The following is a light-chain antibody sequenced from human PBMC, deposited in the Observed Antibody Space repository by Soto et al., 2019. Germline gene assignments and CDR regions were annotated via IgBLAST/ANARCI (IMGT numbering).Light chain of an antibody. V-gene: IGKV1-27*01. CDR3: QKYNSAPRT. CDR2: AAS. J-gene: IGKJ1*01. Sequence: DIQMTQSPSSLSASVGDRVTMTCRASQGISNYLAWYQQKPGKVPKLLIYAASTLQSGVPSRFSGSGSGTDFTLTISSLQHEDVATYYCQKYNSAPRTFGQGIKVEIK. CDR1: QGISNY.